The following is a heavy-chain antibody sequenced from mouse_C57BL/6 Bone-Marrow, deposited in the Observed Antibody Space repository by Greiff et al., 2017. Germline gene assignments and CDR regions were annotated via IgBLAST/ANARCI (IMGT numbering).Heavy chain of an antibody. CDR2: IWGGGST. J-gene: IGHJ4*01. Sequence: VQGVESGPGLVAPSQSLSITCTVSGFSLTSYGVDWVRQPPGKGLEWLGVIWGGGSTNYNSALMSRLSISKDNSKSQVFLKMNSLQTDDTAMYYCAKRDRGYYGSSYGYYAMDHWGQGTSVTVSS. CDR3: AKRDRGYYGSSYGYYAMDH. D-gene: IGHD1-1*01. CDR1: GFSLTSYG. V-gene: IGHV2-9*01.